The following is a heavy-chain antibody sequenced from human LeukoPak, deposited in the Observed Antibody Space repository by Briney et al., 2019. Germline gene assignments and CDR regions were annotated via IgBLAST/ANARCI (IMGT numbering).Heavy chain of an antibody. CDR1: GGSISSYY. Sequence: SETLSLTCTVSGGSISSYYWSWIRQPPGKGLEWIGYIYYSGDTYYNPSLNSRITMSVDTSKNQFSLKLSSVTAADTAVYYCARGIAAAGMGAWGQGTLVTVSS. J-gene: IGHJ4*02. CDR2: IYYSGDT. CDR3: ARGIAAAGMGA. V-gene: IGHV4-59*12. D-gene: IGHD6-13*01.